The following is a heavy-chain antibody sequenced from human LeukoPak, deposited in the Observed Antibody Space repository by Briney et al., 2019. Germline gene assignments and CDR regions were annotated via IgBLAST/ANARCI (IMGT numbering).Heavy chain of an antibody. J-gene: IGHJ5*02. V-gene: IGHV1-18*01. CDR2: ISAYNGNA. D-gene: IGHD3-10*01. Sequence: ASVKVSCKASGYTFTSYGISWVRQAPGQGLEWMGWISAYNGNANYAQKLQGRVTMTTDTSTSTAYMELRSLRSDDTAVYYCARDFRLLWFGESWFDPWGQGTLVTVSS. CDR1: GYTFTSYG. CDR3: ARDFRLLWFGESWFDP.